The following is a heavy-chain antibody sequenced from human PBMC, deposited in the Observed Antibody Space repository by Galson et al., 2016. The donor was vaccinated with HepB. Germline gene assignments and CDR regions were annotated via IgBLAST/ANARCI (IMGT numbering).Heavy chain of an antibody. J-gene: IGHJ4*02. D-gene: IGHD3-22*01. Sequence: SVKVSCKASGYTFTNYPMHWVRQAPGQRLEWMGWIYPGNGNTRYSQKFQGRVTITRDTSASTAYMELSSLSSEDTAIYYCARDQPHYFQASGYYGYWGQGTLVTVSS. CDR3: ARDQPHYFQASGYYGY. CDR2: IYPGNGNT. V-gene: IGHV1-3*01. CDR1: GYTFTNYP.